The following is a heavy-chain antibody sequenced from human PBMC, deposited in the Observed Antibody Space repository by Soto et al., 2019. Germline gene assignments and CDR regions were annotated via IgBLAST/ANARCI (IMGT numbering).Heavy chain of an antibody. J-gene: IGHJ3*02. CDR1: GVAFSCYA. V-gene: IGHV1-69*13. CDR3: ASPYHLTYCGGDCYPHDAFDI. CDR2: IIPIFGTA. Sequence: ASVKVSSEDSGVAFSCYARSWVRQSPRQRLEWMGGIIPIFGTANYAQKFQGRVTITADESTSTAYMELSSLRSEDTAVYYCASPYHLTYCGGDCYPHDAFDIWGQGTMVTVTS. D-gene: IGHD2-21*02.